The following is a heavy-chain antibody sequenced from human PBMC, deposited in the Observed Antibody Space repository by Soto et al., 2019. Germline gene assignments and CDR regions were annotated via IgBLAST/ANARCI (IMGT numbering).Heavy chain of an antibody. V-gene: IGHV4-59*11. CDR1: GASISNHY. CDR2: IHNTGGT. Sequence: QVQLQESGPRLMKPSETLSLTCTVSGASISNHYCQWFRQPPGKGLEWIGYIHNTGGTNYNPSLKSPVTISLETSKNQFSLNLTSVTVADTAVYYCATGGGWLTDYWGQGIRVTVSS. CDR3: ATGGGWLTDY. D-gene: IGHD6-19*01. J-gene: IGHJ4*02.